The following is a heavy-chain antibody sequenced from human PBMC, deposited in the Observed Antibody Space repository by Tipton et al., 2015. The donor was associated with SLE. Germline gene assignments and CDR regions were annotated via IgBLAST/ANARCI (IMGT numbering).Heavy chain of an antibody. V-gene: IGHV4-59*11. D-gene: IGHD5/OR15-5a*01. Sequence: TLSLTCTVSDASISGHYWIWIRQPPGKGLEWIGYIHYTGSTFYNPSLKSRVTMSVDTSKNQFSLRLTSVTATDTAVYYCARESLSRLDYWGQGMLVTVSS. J-gene: IGHJ4*02. CDR1: DASISGHY. CDR3: ARESLSRLDY. CDR2: IHYTGST.